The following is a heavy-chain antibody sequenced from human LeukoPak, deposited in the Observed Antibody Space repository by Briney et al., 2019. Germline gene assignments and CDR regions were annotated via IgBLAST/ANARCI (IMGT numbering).Heavy chain of an antibody. Sequence: SETLSLTCTVYGGAISSYYWRWIRQPPGKGLEWIGYIYYSGSTNYNPSLKSRVTISVDTSKNQFSLKLSSVTAADTAVYYCARGVRLNLLYYYYYMDVWRKGTTVTVSS. CDR1: GGAISSYY. CDR3: ARGVRLNLLYYYYYMDV. D-gene: IGHD1-14*01. CDR2: IYYSGST. V-gene: IGHV4-59*01. J-gene: IGHJ6*03.